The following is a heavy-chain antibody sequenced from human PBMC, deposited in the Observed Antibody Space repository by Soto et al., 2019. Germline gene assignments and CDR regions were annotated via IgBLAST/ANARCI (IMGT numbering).Heavy chain of an antibody. CDR2: ISAYNGNT. J-gene: IGHJ5*02. Sequence: QVQLVQSGAEVKKPGASVKVSCKASGYTFTNYGIHWVRQAPGQGLEWMGWISAYNGNTKYAQKLQGRVTMTTDTYPSTTYMELRSLRSNAAAVYYCAGCVRAGSYYNQQHWFDPWGPGTLVTRSP. CDR3: AGCVRAGSYYNQQHWFDP. D-gene: IGHD3-10*01. CDR1: GYTFTNYG. V-gene: IGHV1-18*01.